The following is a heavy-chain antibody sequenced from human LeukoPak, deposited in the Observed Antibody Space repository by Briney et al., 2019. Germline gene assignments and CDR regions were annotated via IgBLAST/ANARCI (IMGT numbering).Heavy chain of an antibody. Sequence: QSGGSLRLSCAASGFTFSSYGMSWVRQARGKGLEWVSAVGGSGGSTYNADSVRGRFTISRDNFKNTLYLQMNSLRAEDTAVYYCAKGADTAMANYFDYWGQGTLVTVSS. CDR2: VGGSGGST. D-gene: IGHD5-18*01. V-gene: IGHV3-23*01. J-gene: IGHJ4*02. CDR1: GFTFSSYG. CDR3: AKGADTAMANYFDY.